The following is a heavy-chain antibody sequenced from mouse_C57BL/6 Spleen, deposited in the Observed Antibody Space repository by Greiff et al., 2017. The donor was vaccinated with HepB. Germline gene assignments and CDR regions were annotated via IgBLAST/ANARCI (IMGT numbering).Heavy chain of an antibody. CDR2: IWSDGST. V-gene: IGHV2-6*03. D-gene: IGHD4-1*01. Sequence: VQLQQSGPGLVAPSQSLSITCTVSGFSLTSYGVHWVRQPPGKGLEWLVVIWSDGSTTYNSALKSRLSISKDNSKSQVFLKMNSLQTDDTAMYYCARPANWDEDAMDYWGQGTSVTVSS. CDR1: GFSLTSYG. CDR3: ARPANWDEDAMDY. J-gene: IGHJ4*01.